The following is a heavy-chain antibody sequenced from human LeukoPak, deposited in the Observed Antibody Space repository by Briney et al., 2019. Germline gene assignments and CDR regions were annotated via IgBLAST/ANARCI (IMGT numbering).Heavy chain of an antibody. CDR3: ARALYGDYSTDY. J-gene: IGHJ4*02. D-gene: IGHD4-17*01. V-gene: IGHV1-2*02. CDR1: GYTFTGYY. CDR2: INPNSGGT. Sequence: ASVKVSCKASGYTFTGYYMHWVRQAPGQGLEWMGWINPNSGGTNYAQKFQGRVTMTRDTSISTAYMEPSRLRSDDTAVYYCARALYGDYSTDYWGQGTLVTVSS.